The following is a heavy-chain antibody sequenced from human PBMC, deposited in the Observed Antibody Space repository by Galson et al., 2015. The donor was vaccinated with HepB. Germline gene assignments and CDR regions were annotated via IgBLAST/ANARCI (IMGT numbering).Heavy chain of an antibody. D-gene: IGHD2-21*01. CDR3: ASDHTVGHFPTGGMDV. CDR1: GFTVRNNY. Sequence: SLRLSCAASGFTVRNNYINWVRQAPGKGLEWLSLIYSGGTTFYANSVKGRFTISRDNSKNTLYLQMHNLRVEDTAVYYCASDHTVGHFPTGGMDVWGQGTTVTVSS. CDR2: IYSGGTT. J-gene: IGHJ6*02. V-gene: IGHV3-66*01.